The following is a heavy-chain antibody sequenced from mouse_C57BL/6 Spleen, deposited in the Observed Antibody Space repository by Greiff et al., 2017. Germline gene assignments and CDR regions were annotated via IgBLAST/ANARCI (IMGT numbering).Heavy chain of an antibody. CDR3: ASPIYYYGSSYFDY. Sequence: VQLQQPGAELVRPGTSVKLSCKASGYTFTSYWMHWVKQRPGQGLEWIGVIDPSDSYTNYNQKFKGKATLTVDTSSSTAYMQLSSLTSEDSAVYYCASPIYYYGSSYFDYWGQGTTLTVSS. J-gene: IGHJ2*01. V-gene: IGHV1-59*01. CDR2: IDPSDSYT. D-gene: IGHD1-1*01. CDR1: GYTFTSYW.